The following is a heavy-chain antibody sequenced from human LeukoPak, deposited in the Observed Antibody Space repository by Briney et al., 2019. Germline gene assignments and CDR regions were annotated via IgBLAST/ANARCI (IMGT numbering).Heavy chain of an antibody. CDR1: GYTFTSYG. CDR3: ARADIAAAGNWFDP. J-gene: IGHJ5*02. CDR2: ISAYNGNT. Sequence: ASVKVSCKASGYTFTSYGISWVRQAPGQGLEWMGWISAYNGNTNYAQKLQGRVTMTTDTSTSTAYMELRSLRSDETAVYYCARADIAAAGNWFDPWGQGTLVTVSS. V-gene: IGHV1-18*01. D-gene: IGHD6-13*01.